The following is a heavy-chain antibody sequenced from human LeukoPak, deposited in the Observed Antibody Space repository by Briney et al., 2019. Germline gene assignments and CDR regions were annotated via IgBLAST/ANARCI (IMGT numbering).Heavy chain of an antibody. J-gene: IGHJ6*02. CDR2: IWYDGSNK. Sequence: GGSLRLSCAASGFTFSSYGMHWVRQAPGKGLEWVAVIWYDGSNKYYADSVKGRFIISRDNSKNTLYLQMNSLRAEDTAVYYCARDRSYYDFWSGYYKYYYYGMDVWGQGTTVTVSS. CDR1: GFTFSSYG. CDR3: ARDRSYYDFWSGYYKYYYYGMDV. D-gene: IGHD3-3*01. V-gene: IGHV3-33*01.